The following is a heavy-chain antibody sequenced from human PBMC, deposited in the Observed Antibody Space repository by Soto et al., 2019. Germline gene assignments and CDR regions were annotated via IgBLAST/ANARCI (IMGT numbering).Heavy chain of an antibody. CDR3: ASQNDDGDHDCY. V-gene: IGHV3-21*01. CDR2: ISSSSSYR. Sequence: SLRRCSTASGFTYNSYSIHWVRQAPGKGLEWVSSISSSSSYRYYADSVKGRFTISRDNAKNSLYLQMNSLRAEDTAVYYCASQNDDGDHDCYWGQGTLVTVSS. CDR1: GFTYNSYS. J-gene: IGHJ4*02. D-gene: IGHD4-17*01.